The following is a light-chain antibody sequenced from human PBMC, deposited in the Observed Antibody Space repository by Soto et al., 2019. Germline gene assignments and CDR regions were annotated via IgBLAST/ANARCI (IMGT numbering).Light chain of an antibody. CDR2: DAS. J-gene: IGKJ1*01. V-gene: IGKV1-5*01. CDR3: QQYNSWTWT. Sequence: DIHMTESPSAMSASVGDRVTITCRASQSISSWLAWYQQKPGKAPKLLIYDASSLESGVPSRFSGSGSGTEFTLTISSLQPDDFATYYCQQYNSWTWTFGQGTKVDIK. CDR1: QSISSW.